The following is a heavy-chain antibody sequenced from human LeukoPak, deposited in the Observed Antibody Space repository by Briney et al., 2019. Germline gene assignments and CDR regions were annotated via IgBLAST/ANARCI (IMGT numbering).Heavy chain of an antibody. J-gene: IGHJ4*02. CDR1: GGSISSYY. V-gene: IGHV4-59*01. CDR3: ARDNWGATDY. CDR2: IYYSGST. Sequence: PSETLSLTCTVSGGSISSYYWSWIRQPPGKGLEWIGYIYYSGSTNYNPSPKSRVTISVDTSKNQFSLKLSSVTAADTAVYYCARDNWGATDYWGQGTLVTVSS. D-gene: IGHD1-26*01.